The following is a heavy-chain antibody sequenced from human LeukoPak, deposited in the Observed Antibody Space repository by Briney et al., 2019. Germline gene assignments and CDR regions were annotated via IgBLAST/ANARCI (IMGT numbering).Heavy chain of an antibody. D-gene: IGHD3-22*01. V-gene: IGHV3-20*04. CDR1: GFTFDDYG. Sequence: GGSLRLSCAASGFTFDDYGMSWVRQAPGKGLEWVSGINWNGGSTGYADSVKGRFTISRDNAKNSLYLQMNSLRAEDTAVYFCARVSSTGYAVSSGLYYWGQGALVTVSS. J-gene: IGHJ4*02. CDR2: INWNGGST. CDR3: ARVSSTGYAVSSGLYY.